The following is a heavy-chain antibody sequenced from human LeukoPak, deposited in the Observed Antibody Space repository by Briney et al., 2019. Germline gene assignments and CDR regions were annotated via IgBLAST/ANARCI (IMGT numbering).Heavy chain of an antibody. V-gene: IGHV3-48*01. CDR2: ISSSSSTI. D-gene: IGHD3-3*01. CDR3: AREAYYDFWSGYYRRNTPNYFDY. CDR1: GFTFSSYA. Sequence: GGSLRLSCAASGFTFSSYAMSWVRQAPGKGLEWVSYISSSSSTIYYADSVKGRFTISRDNAKNSLYLQMNSLRAEDTAVYYCAREAYYDFWSGYYRRNTPNYFDYWGQGTLVTVSS. J-gene: IGHJ4*02.